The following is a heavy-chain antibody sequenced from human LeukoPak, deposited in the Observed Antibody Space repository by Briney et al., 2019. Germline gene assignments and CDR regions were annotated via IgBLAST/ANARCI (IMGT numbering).Heavy chain of an antibody. D-gene: IGHD1-26*01. Sequence: GASVKVSCKASGYTFTSYDINWVRQATGQGLEWMGWMNPNSGNTGYAQKFQGRVTITRNTSISTAYMELSSLRSEDTAVYYCARGRSHTNYYYYYMDVWGKGTTVTVSS. J-gene: IGHJ6*03. V-gene: IGHV1-8*03. CDR3: ARGRSHTNYYYYYMDV. CDR2: MNPNSGNT. CDR1: GYTFTSYD.